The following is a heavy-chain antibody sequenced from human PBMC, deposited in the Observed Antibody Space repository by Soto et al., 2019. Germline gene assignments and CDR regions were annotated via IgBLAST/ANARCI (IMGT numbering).Heavy chain of an antibody. D-gene: IGHD1-1*01. CDR3: ARPRGTGSSAFDI. CDR2: INTDGSRT. J-gene: IGHJ3*02. V-gene: IGHV3-74*01. Sequence: PRGSLGLSCAASGLTFRNYGMHWVRQSPGEGLVGVSRINTDGSRTDYADSVKGRFTISRDNAKNTLYLQMNSLRAEDTAVYYCARPRGTGSSAFDIWGQGTMVSVSS. CDR1: GLTFRNYG.